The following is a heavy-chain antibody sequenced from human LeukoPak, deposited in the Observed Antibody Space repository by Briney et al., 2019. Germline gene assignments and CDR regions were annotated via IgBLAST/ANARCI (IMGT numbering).Heavy chain of an antibody. CDR2: IIPIFGTA. Sequence: GASVKVSCKASGYTFTSYAISLVRQAPGQGLEWMGGIIPIFGTANYAQKFQGRVTITTDESTSTAYMELSSLRSEDTAVYYCAQFCGGDCYPAHDAFDMWGQGTMVTVSS. CDR1: GYTFTSYA. D-gene: IGHD2-21*02. CDR3: AQFCGGDCYPAHDAFDM. J-gene: IGHJ3*02. V-gene: IGHV1-69*05.